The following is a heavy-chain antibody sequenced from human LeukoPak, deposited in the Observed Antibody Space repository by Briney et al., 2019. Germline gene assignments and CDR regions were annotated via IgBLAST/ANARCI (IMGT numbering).Heavy chain of an antibody. D-gene: IGHD5-18*01. CDR1: GFTFSDYN. J-gene: IGHJ4*02. Sequence: GGSLRLSCAASGFTFSDYNMRWIRQAPGKGLEWVSSISRSGSTKYYADSVKGRFTISRDNAKNALYLQMNSLRAEDTAVYYCARSGYSYGGGYDYWGQGTLVTVSS. V-gene: IGHV3-11*04. CDR3: ARSGYSYGGGYDY. CDR2: ISRSGSTK.